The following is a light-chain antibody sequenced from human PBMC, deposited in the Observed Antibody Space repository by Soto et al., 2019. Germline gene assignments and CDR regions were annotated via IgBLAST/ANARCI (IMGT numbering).Light chain of an antibody. CDR3: QQYYSYRT. Sequence: DIQMTQSPSTLSASVGDRVTITCRASQTINNWLAWYQQKPWKAPKLLISKASSLESGVPSRFSGSGSGAEFTLTISSLQPDEFATYYCQQYYSYRTFGQGTKVEIK. CDR1: QTINNW. V-gene: IGKV1-5*03. J-gene: IGKJ1*01. CDR2: KAS.